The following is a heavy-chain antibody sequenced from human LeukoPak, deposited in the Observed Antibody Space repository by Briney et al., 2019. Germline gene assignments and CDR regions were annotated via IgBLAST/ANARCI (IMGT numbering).Heavy chain of an antibody. CDR1: GYTFTGYY. Sequence: ASVKVSCKASGYTFTGYYMHWVRQAPGQGLEWMGWVNPNNGGTNYAQKFQGRVTMTSSTSIGTAYMELSSLTSDDTAVYYCARLGRQDTAMAWGQGTLVTVSS. CDR2: VNPNNGGT. D-gene: IGHD5-18*01. J-gene: IGHJ5*02. V-gene: IGHV1-2*02. CDR3: ARLGRQDTAMA.